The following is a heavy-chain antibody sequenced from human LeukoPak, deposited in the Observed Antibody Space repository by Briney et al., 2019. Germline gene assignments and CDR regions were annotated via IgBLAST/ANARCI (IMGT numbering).Heavy chain of an antibody. Sequence: GESLKISFKGSGYIFSTYWIGWVRPMPGKGLGWMGIIYPSDTDTTYSPSFQGQVTISADKSIRTAYLQWSSLKASDTAIYYCARRGAWGGYGMDVWGQGTTVTVSS. CDR2: IYPSDTDT. J-gene: IGHJ6*02. V-gene: IGHV5-51*01. CDR3: ARRGAWGGYGMDV. D-gene: IGHD3-16*01. CDR1: GYIFSTYW.